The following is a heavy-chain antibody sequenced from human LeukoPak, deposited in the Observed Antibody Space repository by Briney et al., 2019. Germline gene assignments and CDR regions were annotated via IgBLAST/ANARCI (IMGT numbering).Heavy chain of an antibody. CDR1: GFTFTSSA. J-gene: IGHJ4*02. Sequence: TSVKVSCKASGFTFTSSAMQWVRQARGQRLEWIGWIVVGSGNTNYAQKFQERVTITRDMSTSTAYMELSSLRSEDMAVYYCAKAIYASGSPYTSIDYWGQGTLVTVSS. D-gene: IGHD3-10*01. V-gene: IGHV1-58*02. CDR2: IVVGSGNT. CDR3: AKAIYASGSPYTSIDY.